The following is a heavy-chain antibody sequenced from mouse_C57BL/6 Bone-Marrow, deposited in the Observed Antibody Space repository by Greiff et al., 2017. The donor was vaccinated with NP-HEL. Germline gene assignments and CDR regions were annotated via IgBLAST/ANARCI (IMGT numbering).Heavy chain of an antibody. V-gene: IGHV1-85*01. CDR3: ARVTLGSSYWYFDV. CDR1: GYTFTSYW. D-gene: IGHD1-1*01. Sequence: VKLQQPGAELVKPGASVKMSCKASGYTFTSYWITWVKQRPGQGLEWIGWIYPRDGSTKYNEKFKGKATLTVDTSSSTAYMELHSLTSEDSAVYFCARVTLGSSYWYFDVWGTGTTVTVSS. CDR2: IYPRDGST. J-gene: IGHJ1*03.